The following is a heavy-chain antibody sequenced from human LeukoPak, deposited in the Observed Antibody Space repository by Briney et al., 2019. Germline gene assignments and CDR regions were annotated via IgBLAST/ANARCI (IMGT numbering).Heavy chain of an antibody. V-gene: IGHV7-4-1*02. CDR3: AREDPLSSGWYPRYFDY. J-gene: IGHJ4*02. CDR1: GYTFTSYA. CDR2: INTNTGNP. D-gene: IGHD6-19*01. Sequence: ASVKVSCKASGYTFTSYAMNWVRQAPGQGLEWMGWINTNTGNPTYAQGFTGRFVFSLDTSVSTAYLQISSLKAEDTAVYYCAREDPLSSGWYPRYFDYWGQGTLVTVSS.